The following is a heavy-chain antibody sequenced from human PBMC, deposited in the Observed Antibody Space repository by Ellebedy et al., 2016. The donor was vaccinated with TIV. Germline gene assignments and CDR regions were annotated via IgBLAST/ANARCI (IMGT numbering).Heavy chain of an antibody. CDR1: GGSISSGGYY. V-gene: IGHV4-39*01. D-gene: IGHD2-2*01. Sequence: SETLSLXCTVSGGSISSGGYYWSWVRQPPGKGLEWIGSISYGGSTFQTPSLKSRLTISVDTSKNQFSLKLSSVTAADTAVYYCARHATCSSTSCYAFDIWGQGTVVIVSS. CDR2: ISYGGST. CDR3: ARHATCSSTSCYAFDI. J-gene: IGHJ3*02.